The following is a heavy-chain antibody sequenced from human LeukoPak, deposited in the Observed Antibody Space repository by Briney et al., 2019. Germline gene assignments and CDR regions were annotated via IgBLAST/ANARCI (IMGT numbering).Heavy chain of an antibody. V-gene: IGHV1-46*01. Sequence: GASVKVSCKASGYTFTSYYIHWVRQAPGQGLEWMGLINPSGGSTNYAQKFQGRVTMTRDTSTSTVYMELSSLRSEDTAVYYCARVRFFDSSVLTRKRSYYFDYWGQGTLVTVSS. D-gene: IGHD3-22*01. CDR1: GYTFTSYY. J-gene: IGHJ4*02. CDR2: INPSGGST. CDR3: ARVRFFDSSVLTRKRSYYFDY.